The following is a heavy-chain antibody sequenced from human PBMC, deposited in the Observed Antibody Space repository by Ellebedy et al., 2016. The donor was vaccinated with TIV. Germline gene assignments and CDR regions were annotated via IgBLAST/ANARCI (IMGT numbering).Heavy chain of an antibody. J-gene: IGHJ4*02. D-gene: IGHD5-18*01. Sequence: GESLKISCAASGFTFSSYGMHWVRQAPGKGLEWVAFIRYDGSNKYYADSVKGRFTISRDNSKNTLYLQMNSLRTEDTAVYYCAKRGYGASPMYYFDYWGQGTLVTVSS. V-gene: IGHV3-30*02. CDR2: IRYDGSNK. CDR1: GFTFSSYG. CDR3: AKRGYGASPMYYFDY.